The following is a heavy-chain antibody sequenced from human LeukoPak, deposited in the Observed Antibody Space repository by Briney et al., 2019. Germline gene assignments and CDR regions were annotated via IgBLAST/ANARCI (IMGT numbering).Heavy chain of an antibody. D-gene: IGHD3-22*01. CDR2: ISSSSSYI. J-gene: IGHJ3*01. CDR1: GFTFSSYS. Sequence: GGSPRLSCAASGFTFSSYSMNWVRQAPGKGLEWVSSISSSSSYIYYADSVKGRFTISRDNAKNSLYLQMNSLRAEDTAVYYCASPRIEYDSSIAWGQGTMVTVSS. V-gene: IGHV3-21*01. CDR3: ASPRIEYDSSIA.